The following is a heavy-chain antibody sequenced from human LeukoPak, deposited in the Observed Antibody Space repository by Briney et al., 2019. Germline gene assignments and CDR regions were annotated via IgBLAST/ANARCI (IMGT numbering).Heavy chain of an antibody. CDR2: ISYDGSNK. J-gene: IGHJ4*02. Sequence: GGSLRLSCAASGFTFSSYSMNWVRQAPGKGLEWVAVISYDGSNKYYADSVKGRFTISRDNSKNTLYLQMNSLRAEDTAVYYCARIGSWYPPFGYFDYWGQGTLVTVSS. CDR1: GFTFSSYS. V-gene: IGHV3-30*03. D-gene: IGHD6-13*01. CDR3: ARIGSWYPPFGYFDY.